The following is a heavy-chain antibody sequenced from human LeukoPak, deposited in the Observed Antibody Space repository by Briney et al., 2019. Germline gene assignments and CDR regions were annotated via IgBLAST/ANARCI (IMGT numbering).Heavy chain of an antibody. CDR2: ISGSGGST. CDR1: GFTFSSYA. CDR3: ARVFYSSGWTHHNNYFDY. Sequence: GGSLRLSCAASGFTFSSYAMSWVRQAPGKGLEWVSAISGSGGSTYYAGSVKGRFTISRDNSKNTLYLQMNSLRSDDTAVYYCARVFYSSGWTHHNNYFDYWGQGTLVTVSS. D-gene: IGHD6-19*01. J-gene: IGHJ4*02. V-gene: IGHV3-23*01.